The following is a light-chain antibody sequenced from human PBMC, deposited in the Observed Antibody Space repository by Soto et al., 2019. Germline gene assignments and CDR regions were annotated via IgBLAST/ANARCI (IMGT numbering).Light chain of an antibody. J-gene: IGKJ2*03. CDR1: QSISSW. CDR2: DAS. CDR3: QQDKSYS. V-gene: IGKV1-5*01. Sequence: DIQMTQSPSTLSASVGDRVTITCRASQSISSWLAWYQQKPGKAPKLLIYDASSLESGVPSRFSGSGSGTEFTLIISSLQPDDFATYYCQQDKSYSFGQGTELEIK.